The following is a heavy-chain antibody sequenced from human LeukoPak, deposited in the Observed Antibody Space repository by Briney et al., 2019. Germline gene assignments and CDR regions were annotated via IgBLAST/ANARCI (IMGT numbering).Heavy chain of an antibody. J-gene: IGHJ3*02. CDR2: ISSSDTTM. CDR1: GFTFRDYD. D-gene: IGHD6-6*01. Sequence: GGSLRLSCAASGFTFRDYDMTWIRQAPGKGLEWVSYISSSDTTMYNADSVKGRFTISRDNAKNSLYLQMNSLRAEDTAVYYCARVGHVAARAFDIWGQGTMVTVSS. CDR3: ARVGHVAARAFDI. V-gene: IGHV3-11*04.